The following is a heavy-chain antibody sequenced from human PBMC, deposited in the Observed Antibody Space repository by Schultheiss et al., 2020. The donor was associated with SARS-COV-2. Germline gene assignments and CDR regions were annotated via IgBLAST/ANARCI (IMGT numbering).Heavy chain of an antibody. V-gene: IGHV1-2*02. CDR3: ARGSGYDHYYGMDV. CDR2: INPNSGGT. J-gene: IGHJ6*02. CDR1: GYTFTSYD. D-gene: IGHD2-15*01. Sequence: ASVKVSCKASGYTFTSYDINWVRQAPGQGLEWMGWINPNSGGTNYAQKFQGRVTMTRDTSISTAYMELSRLRSDDTAVYYCARGSGYDHYYGMDVWGQGTTVTVSS.